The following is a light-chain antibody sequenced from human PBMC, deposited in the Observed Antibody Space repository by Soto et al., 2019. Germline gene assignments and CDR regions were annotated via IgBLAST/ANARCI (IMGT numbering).Light chain of an antibody. CDR3: GAWDGSLSAMV. CDR2: DNY. CDR1: TSNIGNNY. Sequence: QSVLTQPPSVSAAPGQKVSISCSGSTSNIGNNYVSWYQQLPGAAPKLLIYDNYKRPPGIPDQFSGSKSGTSATLDITGLQTGDEADYYCGAWDGSLSAMVFGGGTKLTVL. J-gene: IGLJ3*02. V-gene: IGLV1-51*01.